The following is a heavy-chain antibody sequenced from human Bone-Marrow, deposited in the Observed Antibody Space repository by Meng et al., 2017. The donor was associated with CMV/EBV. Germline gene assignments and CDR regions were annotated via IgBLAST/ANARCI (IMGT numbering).Heavy chain of an antibody. CDR3: ASSYSYYYDSSGYYSGSDY. J-gene: IGHJ4*02. CDR1: GSFSGYY. Sequence: GSFSGYYWSWISQPPVKGLEWIGEINHSGSTNYNPSLKSRVTISVDTSKNQFSLKLSSVTAADTAVYYCASSYSYYYDSSGYYSGSDYWGQGTLVT. V-gene: IGHV4-34*01. D-gene: IGHD3-22*01. CDR2: INHSGST.